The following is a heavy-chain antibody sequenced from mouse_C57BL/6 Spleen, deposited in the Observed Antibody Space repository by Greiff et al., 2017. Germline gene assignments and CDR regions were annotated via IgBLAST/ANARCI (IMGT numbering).Heavy chain of an antibody. V-gene: IGHV5-4*01. CDR2: ISDGGSYT. CDR3: AREWDNYCDSSHWYFGV. Sequence: DVKLVESGGGLVKPGGSLKLSCAASGFTFSSYAMSWVRQTPEKRLEWVATISDGGSYTYYPDNVKGRFTISRDNAKNNLYLQMSHLKSEDTAMYYCAREWDNYCDSSHWYFGVWGTGTTVTVSS. J-gene: IGHJ1*03. D-gene: IGHD1-1*01. CDR1: GFTFSSYA.